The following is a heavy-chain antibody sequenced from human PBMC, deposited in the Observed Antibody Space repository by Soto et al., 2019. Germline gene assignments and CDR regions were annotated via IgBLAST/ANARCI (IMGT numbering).Heavy chain of an antibody. J-gene: IGHJ4*02. CDR2: ISGSVGST. Sequence: GGSLRLSCAASGFTFSSYAMSWVRQAPGKGLEWVSAISGSVGSTYYADSVKGRFTISRDNSKNTLYLQMNSLRAEDTAVYYCAKVSMGSLAKIDYWGQGTLVTVSS. D-gene: IGHD3-3*02. CDR1: GFTFSSYA. V-gene: IGHV3-23*01. CDR3: AKVSMGSLAKIDY.